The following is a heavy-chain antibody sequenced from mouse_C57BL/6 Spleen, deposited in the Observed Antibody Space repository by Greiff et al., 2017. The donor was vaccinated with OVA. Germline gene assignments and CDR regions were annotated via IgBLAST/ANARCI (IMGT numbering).Heavy chain of an antibody. D-gene: IGHD1-1*01. CDR3: ARGGSSSYAMDY. J-gene: IGHJ4*01. V-gene: IGHV1-55*01. Sequence: VKLQQPGAELVKPGASVKMSCKASGYTFTSYWITWVKQRPGQGLEWIGDIYPGSGSTNYNEKFKSKATLTVDTSSSTAYMQRSSLTSEDSAVYYCARGGSSSYAMDYWGQGTSVTVSS. CDR2: IYPGSGST. CDR1: GYTFTSYW.